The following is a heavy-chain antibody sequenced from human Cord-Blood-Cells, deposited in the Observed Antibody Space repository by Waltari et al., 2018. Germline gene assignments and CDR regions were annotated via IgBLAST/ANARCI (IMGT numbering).Heavy chain of an antibody. V-gene: IGHV4-30-4*08. CDR2: IYYRGST. CDR1: GGSIRSGDYY. CDR3: ARDKPYSSSSRYGMDV. J-gene: IGHJ6*02. Sequence: QVQLQESGPGLVKPSQTLSLTCTVSGGSIRSGDYYWSWIRQPPGKGLEWIGYIYYRGSTYYNPSLKSRVTISVDTSKNQFSLKLSSVTAADTAVYYCARDKPYSSSSRYGMDVWGQGTTVTVSS. D-gene: IGHD6-6*01.